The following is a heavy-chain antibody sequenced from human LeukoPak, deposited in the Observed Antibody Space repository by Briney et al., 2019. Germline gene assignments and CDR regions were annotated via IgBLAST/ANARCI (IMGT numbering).Heavy chain of an antibody. Sequence: SETLSLTCTVSGVSISNYIWSWIRQSPGGDLEWIGYAEYTGSTNYNPSLKNRVTISIDRSKNHFSLKLTSVTAADTAVYFCARSLPVSLGWMYYFDQWGQGTRVTVSS. CDR2: AEYTGST. CDR3: ARSLPVSLGWMYYFDQ. J-gene: IGHJ4*02. D-gene: IGHD7-27*01. CDR1: GVSISNYI. V-gene: IGHV4-59*01.